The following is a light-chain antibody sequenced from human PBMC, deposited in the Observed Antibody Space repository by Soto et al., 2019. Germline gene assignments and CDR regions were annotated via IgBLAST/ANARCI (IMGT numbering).Light chain of an antibody. Sequence: QSVLTQPPSVSGAPGQRVTISCTGSSSNIGAGYGVHWYQQLPGTAPKLLIYDNKNRPSGVPDRFSGSKSGTSASLAITGLQAEDEADFYCQCFDNSLSGVAFGGGTQLTVL. V-gene: IGLV1-40*01. CDR3: QCFDNSLSGVA. J-gene: IGLJ2*01. CDR1: SSNIGAGYG. CDR2: DNK.